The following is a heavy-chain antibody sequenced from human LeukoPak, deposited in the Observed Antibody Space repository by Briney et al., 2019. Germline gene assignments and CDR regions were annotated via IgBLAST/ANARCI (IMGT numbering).Heavy chain of an antibody. D-gene: IGHD2-15*01. V-gene: IGHV4-4*02. J-gene: IGHJ5*02. CDR3: ARAGVRYCSGGSCPNWFDP. Sequence: SETLSLTCAVSGGSISSSNWWSWVRQPPGKGLEWIGEIYHSGSTNYNPSLKSRVTISVDKSKNQFSLKLSSVTAADTAVYYCARAGVRYCSGGSCPNWFDPWGQGTLVTVSS. CDR2: IYHSGST. CDR1: GGSISSSNW.